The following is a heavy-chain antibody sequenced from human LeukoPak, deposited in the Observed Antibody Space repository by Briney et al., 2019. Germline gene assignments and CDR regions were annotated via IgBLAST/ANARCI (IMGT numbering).Heavy chain of an antibody. J-gene: IGHJ4*02. D-gene: IGHD3-22*01. CDR1: GFTFSSYA. CDR2: ISGGGTT. CDR3: AKDGTTYYYDSSGYYLN. V-gene: IGHV3-23*01. Sequence: GGPLRLSCPVSGFTFSSYAMSWVRQAPGKGLEWVSTISGGGTTYYADSVKGRFTISRDNSKNTLYLEMNSLRAEDTGVYYCAKDGTTYYYDSSGYYLNWGQGTLVTVSS.